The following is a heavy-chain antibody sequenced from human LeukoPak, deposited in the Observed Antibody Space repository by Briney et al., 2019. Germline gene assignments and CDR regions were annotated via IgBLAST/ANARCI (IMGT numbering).Heavy chain of an antibody. V-gene: IGHV3-15*07. J-gene: IGHJ6*02. Sequence: GGSLRLSCAASGFTFSNAWMNWVRQAPGKGLEWVGRIKSKTDGGTTDYAAPVKGRFTISRDNSKNTLDLQMNSLRAEDTAVYYCAREPGEYSLFPYYYFGMDVWGQGTTVTVSS. CDR1: GFTFSNAW. CDR2: IKSKTDGGTT. D-gene: IGHD6-6*01. CDR3: AREPGEYSLFPYYYFGMDV.